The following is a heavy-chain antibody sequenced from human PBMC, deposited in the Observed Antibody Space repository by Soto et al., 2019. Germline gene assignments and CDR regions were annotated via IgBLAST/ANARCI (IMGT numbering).Heavy chain of an antibody. CDR3: VRDDDNLDNGLDH. J-gene: IGHJ4*02. Sequence: QVQLVGSGGGVVQPGGSLRLSCTASGFTFSSYGMHWVRQAPGKGLQWVAVIPHDGTYQYYLDSVKGRFTISRDNSKDTLYLQMNSLRVEDTAVYYCVRDDDNLDNGLDHWGQGTLVTVSS. CDR1: GFTFSSYG. CDR2: IPHDGTYQ. V-gene: IGHV3-30*19. D-gene: IGHD1-1*01.